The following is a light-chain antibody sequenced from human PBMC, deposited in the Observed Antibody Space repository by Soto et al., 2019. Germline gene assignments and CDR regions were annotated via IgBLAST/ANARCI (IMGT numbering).Light chain of an antibody. CDR1: QDISNY. J-gene: IGKJ5*01. CDR3: QNYNSAPVT. V-gene: IGKV1-27*01. Sequence: DIVMTQSPPSLSASVGERATISCRASQDISNYLAWYQQKPGKVPKLLIYIASTLQSGVPSRFSGSGSGTDFSLTISSLQPDDVATYYCQNYNSAPVTFGQGTRLENK. CDR2: IAS.